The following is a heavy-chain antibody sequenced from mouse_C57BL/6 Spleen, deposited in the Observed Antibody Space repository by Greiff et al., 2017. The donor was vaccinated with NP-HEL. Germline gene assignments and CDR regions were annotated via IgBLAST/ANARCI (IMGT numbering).Heavy chain of an antibody. V-gene: IGHV1-64*01. CDR1: GYTFTSYW. Sequence: VQLQQPGAELVKPGASVKLSCKASGYTFTSYWMHWVKQRPGQGLEWIGMIHPNSGSTNYNEKFKSKATLTVDKSSSTAYMQLSSLTAEYSAVYYCASPIYYGYDYAMDYWGQGTSVTVSS. D-gene: IGHD2-2*01. CDR2: IHPNSGST. CDR3: ASPIYYGYDYAMDY. J-gene: IGHJ4*01.